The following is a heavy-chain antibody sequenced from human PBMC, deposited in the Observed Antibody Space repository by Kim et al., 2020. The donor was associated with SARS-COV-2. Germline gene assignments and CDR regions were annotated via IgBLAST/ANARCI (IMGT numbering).Heavy chain of an antibody. CDR3: ARDGTMVRGVYDY. D-gene: IGHD3-10*01. CDR2: IYHSGST. J-gene: IGHJ4*02. V-gene: IGHV4-4*02. CDR1: GGSISSSNW. Sequence: SETLSLTCAVSGGSISSSNWWSWVRQPPGKGLEWIGEIYHSGSTNYNPSLKSRVTISVDKSKNQFSLKLSSVTAADTAVYYCARDGTMVRGVYDYWGQGTLVTVSS.